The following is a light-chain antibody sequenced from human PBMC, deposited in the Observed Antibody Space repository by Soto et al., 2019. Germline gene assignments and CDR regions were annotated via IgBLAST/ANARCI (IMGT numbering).Light chain of an antibody. V-gene: IGKV1-27*01. CDR3: QKYDSAPLT. Sequence: DIQMTQSPSSPSASVGDRVTITCRASQDINYYLAWYQQKPGEAPKLLIHAASTLQSGVPSRFSGSGSGTDFTLTISGLQPEDVAAYYCQKYDSAPLTFGGGTKVEIK. CDR2: AAS. J-gene: IGKJ4*01. CDR1: QDINYY.